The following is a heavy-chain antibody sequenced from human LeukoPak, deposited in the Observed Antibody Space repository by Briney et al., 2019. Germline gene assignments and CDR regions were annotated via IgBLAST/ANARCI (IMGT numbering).Heavy chain of an antibody. J-gene: IGHJ4*02. V-gene: IGHV4-59*01. CDR3: ARAYGSGSYDFDY. D-gene: IGHD3-10*01. CDR1: GGSISSYY. CDR2: IHYSGST. Sequence: SETLSLTCTVSGGSISSYYWSWIRQPPGKGLEWIGYIHYSGSTNYNPSLKSRVTISVDTSKNQFSLKLSSVTAADTAVYYCARAYGSGSYDFDYWGQGTLVTVSS.